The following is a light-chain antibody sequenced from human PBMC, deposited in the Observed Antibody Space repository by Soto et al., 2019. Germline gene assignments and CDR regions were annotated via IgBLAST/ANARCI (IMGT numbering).Light chain of an antibody. CDR1: SSDVGGYNY. J-gene: IGLJ2*01. CDR3: SSYTSSSTLMV. V-gene: IGLV2-14*01. Sequence: QSVLTQPASVSGSPGQSITISCTGTSSDVGGYNYVSWYQQHPGKAPQLMIYDVSNRPSGVSNRFSGSKSGNTASLTISGLQAEDEADYYCSSYTSSSTLMVFGGGPKLTVL. CDR2: DVS.